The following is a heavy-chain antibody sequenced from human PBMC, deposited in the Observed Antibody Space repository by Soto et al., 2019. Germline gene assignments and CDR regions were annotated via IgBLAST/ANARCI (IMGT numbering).Heavy chain of an antibody. Sequence: EVQLVESGGGLVKPGGSLRLSCAASGFTFSNYNMNWVRQAPGKGLEWVSSISSSSTFKNYADSVKGRFTISRDNDKNSVYLHMSSLGVEDTAVYYCARDPPLSMIVVVGVDDFWGQGTLVTVSS. D-gene: IGHD3-22*01. CDR1: GFTFSNYN. CDR2: ISSSSTFK. V-gene: IGHV3-21*02. CDR3: ARDPPLSMIVVVGVDDF. J-gene: IGHJ4*02.